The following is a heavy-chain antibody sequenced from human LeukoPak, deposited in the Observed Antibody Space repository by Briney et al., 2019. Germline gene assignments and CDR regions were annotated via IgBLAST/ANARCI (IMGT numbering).Heavy chain of an antibody. V-gene: IGHV3-30*02. J-gene: IGHJ6*03. CDR3: AMGGYCSSTSCYKGFTYYYYYMDV. CDR2: IRYDGSNK. CDR1: GFTFSSYG. Sequence: GGSLRLSCAASGFTFSSYGMHWVRQAPGKGLEWVAFIRYDGSNKYYADSVKGRFTISRDNSKNTLYLQMNSLRAEDTAVYYCAMGGYCSSTSCYKGFTYYYYYMDVWGKGTTVTVSS. D-gene: IGHD2-2*02.